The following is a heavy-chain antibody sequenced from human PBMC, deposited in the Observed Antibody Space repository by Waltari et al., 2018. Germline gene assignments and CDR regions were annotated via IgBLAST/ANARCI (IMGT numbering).Heavy chain of an antibody. CDR1: RGSISSSSYY. CDR2: IYYSGST. CDR3: ARDTADYYYYGMDV. J-gene: IGHJ6*02. V-gene: IGHV4-39*07. Sequence: QLQLQESGPGLVKPSETLSLPCTVSRGSISSSSYYCGWSRQPPGKGLGWIGSIYYSGSTYYNPSLKSRVTISVDTSKNQFSLKLSSVTAADTAVYYCARDTADYYYYGMDVWGQGTTVTVSS. D-gene: IGHD5-18*01.